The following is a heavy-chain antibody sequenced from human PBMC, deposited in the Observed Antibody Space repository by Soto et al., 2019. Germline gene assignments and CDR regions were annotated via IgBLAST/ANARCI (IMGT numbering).Heavy chain of an antibody. CDR3: TRNHIGECWGDYAAKDYCGMDV. J-gene: IGHJ6*02. D-gene: IGHD3-16*01. CDR2: ISAYNGNT. Sequence: ASVKVSCKPSGYTFTSYGIRWVRQASGQGREWMGWISAYNGNTNYAQKLQGRVTMPTDTSTSPAYMELRSLRSDDTAVDYYTRNHIGECWGDYAAKDYCGMDVWHQMLMVTVSS. V-gene: IGHV1-18*04. CDR1: GYTFTSYG.